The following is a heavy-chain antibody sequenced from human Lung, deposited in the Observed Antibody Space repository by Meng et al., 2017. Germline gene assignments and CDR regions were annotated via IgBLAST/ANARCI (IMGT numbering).Heavy chain of an antibody. V-gene: IGHV4-34*01. Sequence: VPLPQWVPALLKPSETLSLTCVVSGGAVSDYYWSWIRQPPGKGLEWIGEINHSGSTNYNPSLESRVTISVDTSQNNLSLKLSSVTAADSAVYYCARGPTTMAHDFDYWGQGTLVTVSS. CDR3: ARGPTTMAHDFDY. J-gene: IGHJ4*02. D-gene: IGHD4-11*01. CDR2: INHSGST. CDR1: GGAVSDYY.